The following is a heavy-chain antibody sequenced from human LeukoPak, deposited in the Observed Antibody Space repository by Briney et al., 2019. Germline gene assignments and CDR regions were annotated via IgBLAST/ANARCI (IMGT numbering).Heavy chain of an antibody. CDR3: AKDGTFEMATLLPFDP. Sequence: PSETLSLTCTVSGGSISSYYWSWVRQAPGKGLEWVSAISGSGGSTYYADSVKGRFTISRDNSKNTLYLQMNSLRAEDTAVYYCAKDGTFEMATLLPFDPWGQGTLVTVSS. D-gene: IGHD5-24*01. CDR2: ISGSGGST. V-gene: IGHV3-23*01. CDR1: GGSISSYY. J-gene: IGHJ5*02.